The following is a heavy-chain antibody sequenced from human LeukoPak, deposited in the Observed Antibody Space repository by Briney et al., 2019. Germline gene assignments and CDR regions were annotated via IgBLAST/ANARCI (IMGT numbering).Heavy chain of an antibody. CDR1: GGSISSGDYY. CDR2: IYYSGST. D-gene: IGHD3-10*01. CDR3: AREYNGSGSYPGKDY. Sequence: PSETLSLTCTVSGGSISSGDYYWSWIRQPPGKGLEWIGYIYYSGSTYYNPSLKSRVTISVDTSKNQFSLKLCSVTAADTPVYYCAREYNGSGSYPGKDYWGQGTLVTVSS. J-gene: IGHJ4*02. V-gene: IGHV4-30-4*08.